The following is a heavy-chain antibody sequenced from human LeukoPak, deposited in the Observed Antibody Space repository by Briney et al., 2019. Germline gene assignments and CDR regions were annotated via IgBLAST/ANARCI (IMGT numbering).Heavy chain of an antibody. V-gene: IGHV3-23*01. D-gene: IGHD3-3*01. CDR3: AKDLVPYDCWCGFDY. CDR1: GFTFSSYA. Sequence: GGSLRLSCAASGFTFSSYAMSWVRQAPGKGLEWVSAISGSGGSTYYADSVKGRFTISRDNSKNTLYLQMNSLRAEDTALYYCAKDLVPYDCWCGFDYWGQGTLVTVSS. CDR2: ISGSGGST. J-gene: IGHJ4*02.